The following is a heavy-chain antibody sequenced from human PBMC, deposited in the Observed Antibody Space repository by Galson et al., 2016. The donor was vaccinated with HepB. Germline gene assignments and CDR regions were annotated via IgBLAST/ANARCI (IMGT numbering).Heavy chain of an antibody. Sequence: SLRLSCAASGFTFSSYSMTWVRQAPGKGLERVSSINGAGGKTYYADSVRGRFTISRDNSEDTLYLQMNSLRVEDTAKYYCARDLYDSGSSPIDYWGLGTLVTVSS. CDR3: ARDLYDSGSSPIDY. CDR2: INGAGGKT. D-gene: IGHD3-10*01. J-gene: IGHJ4*02. CDR1: GFTFSSYS. V-gene: IGHV3-23*01.